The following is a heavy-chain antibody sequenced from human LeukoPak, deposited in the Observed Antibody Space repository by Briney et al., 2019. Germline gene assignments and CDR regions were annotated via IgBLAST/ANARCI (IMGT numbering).Heavy chain of an antibody. V-gene: IGHV3-21*01. D-gene: IGHD1-26*01. CDR2: ISSSSSYI. Sequence: GGSLRLSCAASGFTFSSYTMNWVRQAPGKGLEWVSYISSSSSYIYYADSVKGRFTISRDNAENSLYLQMNSLRAEDTAVYYCARDLWELPLDYWGQGTLVTVSS. CDR1: GFTFSSYT. CDR3: ARDLWELPLDY. J-gene: IGHJ4*02.